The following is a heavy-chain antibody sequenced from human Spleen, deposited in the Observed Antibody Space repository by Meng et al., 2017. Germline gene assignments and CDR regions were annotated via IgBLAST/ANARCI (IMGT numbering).Heavy chain of an antibody. Sequence: GESLKISCAASGFTFSDYYMSWIRQAPGKGLEWVSYISSSGSTIYYADSVKGRFTISRDNAKNSLYLQMNSLRAEDTAVYYCARDAQPGVAVAGFDYWGQGTLVTVSS. CDR3: ARDAQPGVAVAGFDY. V-gene: IGHV3-11*04. CDR1: GFTFSDYY. D-gene: IGHD6-19*01. CDR2: ISSSGSTI. J-gene: IGHJ4*02.